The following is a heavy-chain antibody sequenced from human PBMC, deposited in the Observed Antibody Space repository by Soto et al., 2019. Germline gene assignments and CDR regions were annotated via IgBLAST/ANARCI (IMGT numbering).Heavy chain of an antibody. V-gene: IGHV4-30-2*01. CDR2: IYHSGST. D-gene: IGHD5-12*01. Sequence: SETLSLTCAVSGGSISSGGYSWSWIRQPPGKGLEWIGYIYHSGSTYYYPSLKSRVTISVDRSKNQFSLKLSSVTAADTAVYYCAAGGGLPRYYWGQGTLVTVSS. CDR1: GGSISSGGYS. CDR3: AAGGGLPRYY. J-gene: IGHJ4*02.